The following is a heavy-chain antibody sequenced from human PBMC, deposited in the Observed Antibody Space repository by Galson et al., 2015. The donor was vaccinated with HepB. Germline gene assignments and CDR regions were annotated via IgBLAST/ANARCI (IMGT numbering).Heavy chain of an antibody. D-gene: IGHD2-2*01. CDR2: IYYSGTT. CDR1: GGSISRNVYY. Sequence: LSLTCTVSGGSISRNVYYCVWIRQPPGKELEWIGNIYYSGTTYYNPSLKSRVTISVDTSKNQFSLNLSSVTAADTAVYYCARHLRSTAFDALDIWGQGTMVTVS. J-gene: IGHJ3*02. CDR3: ARHLRSTAFDALDI. V-gene: IGHV4-39*01.